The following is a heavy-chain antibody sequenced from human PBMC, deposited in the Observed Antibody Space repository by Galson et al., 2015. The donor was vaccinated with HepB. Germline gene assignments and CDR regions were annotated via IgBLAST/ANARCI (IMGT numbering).Heavy chain of an antibody. CDR2: ISSSSSTI. Sequence: SLRLSCAASGFTFSSYSMNWVRQAPGKGLEWVSYISSSSSTIYYADSVKGRFTISRDNAKNSLYLQMNSLRDEDTAVYYCARSGRTYYYDSSGYEYGMDVWGQGTTVTVSS. D-gene: IGHD3-22*01. CDR3: ARSGRTYYYDSSGYEYGMDV. J-gene: IGHJ6*02. V-gene: IGHV3-48*02. CDR1: GFTFSSYS.